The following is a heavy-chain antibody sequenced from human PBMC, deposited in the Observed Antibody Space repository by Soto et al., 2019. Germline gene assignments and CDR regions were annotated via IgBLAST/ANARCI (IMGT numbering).Heavy chain of an antibody. D-gene: IGHD4-17*01. J-gene: IGHJ4*02. CDR3: ARVRYGDYLGVDY. Sequence: QVQLVQSGAEVKKHGSSVKVSCKASGGTFSSYTISWVRKAPGQGLEWMGRIIPILGIANYAQKFQGRVTITADKSTSTAYMELSSLSSEDTAVDYFARVRYGDYLGVDYWCQGTLVTVSS. V-gene: IGHV1-69*02. CDR1: GGTFSSYT. CDR2: IIPILGIA.